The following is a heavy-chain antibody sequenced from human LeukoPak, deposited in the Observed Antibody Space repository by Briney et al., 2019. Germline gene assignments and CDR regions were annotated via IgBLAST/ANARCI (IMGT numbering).Heavy chain of an antibody. J-gene: IGHJ4*02. Sequence: PGGSLRLSCAASGFTFSGYPIHWVRQAPGKGLEWVAVISYDGSNKYYADSVKGRFTISGDNSKNTLYLQMNSLRAEDTAVYYCARDPAIFGVAREYYFDYWGQGTLVTVSS. D-gene: IGHD3-3*01. CDR3: ARDPAIFGVAREYYFDY. CDR1: GFTFSGYP. CDR2: ISYDGSNK. V-gene: IGHV3-30-3*01.